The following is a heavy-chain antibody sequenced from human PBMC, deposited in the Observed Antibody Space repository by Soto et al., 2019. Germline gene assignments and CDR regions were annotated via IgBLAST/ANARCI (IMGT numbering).Heavy chain of an antibody. V-gene: IGHV3-11*01. Sequence: GGSLRLSCAASGFTFSDYYMSWIRQAPGKGLEWVSYISSSGSTIYYADTVKGRFTISSDNAKNSLYLQMNSLRADDTSVYYCARAPGIAVASQPYYFDYWGQGTLVTVSS. D-gene: IGHD6-19*01. J-gene: IGHJ4*02. CDR3: ARAPGIAVASQPYYFDY. CDR1: GFTFSDYY. CDR2: ISSSGSTI.